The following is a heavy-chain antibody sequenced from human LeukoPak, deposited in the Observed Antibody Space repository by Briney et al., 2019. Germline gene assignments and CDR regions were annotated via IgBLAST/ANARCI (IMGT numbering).Heavy chain of an antibody. Sequence: GESLKISCKGSGYTFTNYWIGWVRQMPGKGLEFMGIIYPGDSDTRYSPSFQGQVTISADKSISTAYLQWSSLKASDTAMYYCARFSGSGWSIYYFDYWGQGTLVTVSS. V-gene: IGHV5-51*01. CDR2: IYPGDSDT. D-gene: IGHD6-19*01. CDR3: ARFSGSGWSIYYFDY. CDR1: GYTFTNYW. J-gene: IGHJ4*02.